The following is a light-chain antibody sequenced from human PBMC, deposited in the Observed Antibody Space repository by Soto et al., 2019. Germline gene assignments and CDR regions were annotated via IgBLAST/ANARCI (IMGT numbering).Light chain of an antibody. V-gene: IGKV3-11*01. CDR1: ESVTTY. CDR3: QQRSDWPWT. CDR2: DVS. J-gene: IGKJ1*01. Sequence: EIVLTQSPGTLSLSPGERGTLSCRASESVTTYLAWYQQKPGQAPRLLVYDVSNRATGIPARFSGGGSGTDFTLTISNLEPEDFAVYYCQQRSDWPWTFGQGTKVDIK.